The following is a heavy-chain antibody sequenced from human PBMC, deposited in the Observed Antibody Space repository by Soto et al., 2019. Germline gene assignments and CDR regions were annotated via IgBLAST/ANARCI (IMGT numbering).Heavy chain of an antibody. J-gene: IGHJ4*02. V-gene: IGHV1-2*02. D-gene: IGHD1-7*01. Sequence: QVRLVQSGAEVKKPGASVKVTCKPSGYTFTDAYIHWVRQAPGQGLEWLGWINPKNGGTNYAQKFQGRVTMTRDTASRTAFMELSSLNSNYTAVYYCAREEGTELDFWGQGTLVTVSS. CDR3: AREEGTELDF. CDR2: INPKNGGT. CDR1: GYTFTDAY.